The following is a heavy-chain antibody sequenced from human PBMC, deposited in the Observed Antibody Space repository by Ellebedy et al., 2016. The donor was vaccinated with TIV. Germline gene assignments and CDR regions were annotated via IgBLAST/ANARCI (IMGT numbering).Heavy chain of an antibody. Sequence: GESLKISXAASGFTFSNHWMSWVRQVPGKGLEWVANIKQDGSEKYYVDSVKGRFTISRDNAKNSLFLQMNSLRADDTAVYFCARDKGAMSTTLGSRFDYWGQGNLVSVSS. CDR2: IKQDGSEK. D-gene: IGHD3-10*01. V-gene: IGHV3-7*01. CDR1: GFTFSNHW. J-gene: IGHJ4*02. CDR3: ARDKGAMSTTLGSRFDY.